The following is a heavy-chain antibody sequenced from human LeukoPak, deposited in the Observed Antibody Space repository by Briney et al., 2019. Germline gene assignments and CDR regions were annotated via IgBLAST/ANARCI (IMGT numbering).Heavy chain of an antibody. CDR1: GFTVSSNY. CDR2: IYSGGVT. D-gene: IGHD2-8*01. Sequence: GGSLRLSCAASGFTVSSNYMSWVRQAPGKGLEWVSLIYSGGVTYYADSVKGRFIISRDNSKNTLFLQMNSLRAEDTAVYYCARALGTNSNPWGQGTLVSFSS. V-gene: IGHV3-53*01. CDR3: ARALGTNSNP. J-gene: IGHJ5*02.